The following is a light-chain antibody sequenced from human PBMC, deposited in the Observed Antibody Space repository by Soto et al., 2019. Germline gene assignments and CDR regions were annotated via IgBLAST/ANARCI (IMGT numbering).Light chain of an antibody. CDR2: EVS. Sequence: QSALTQPPSASGSPGQSVTISCTGTSSDVGGYNFVSWYQQHPGKAPELMIFEVSKRPSGVPDRFSGFKSGNTASLTVSGLRDQDEADHYNSPVAVTEGKNDHYFFGTGTKVTLL. CDR1: SSDVGGYNF. CDR3: SPVAVTEGKNDHYF. V-gene: IGLV2-8*01. J-gene: IGLJ1*01.